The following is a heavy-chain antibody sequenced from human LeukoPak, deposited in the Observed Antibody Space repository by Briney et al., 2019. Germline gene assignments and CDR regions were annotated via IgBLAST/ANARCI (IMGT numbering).Heavy chain of an antibody. J-gene: IGHJ5*02. CDR3: ARVTFGWFDP. D-gene: IGHD3-16*01. Sequence: ASVKVSCKASGYTFTGYYMHWVRQAPGQGLEWMGWINPNSGGTNYAQKFQGRVTMTRNTSISTAYMELSSLRSEDTAVYYCARVTFGWFDPWGQGTLVTVSS. V-gene: IGHV1-2*02. CDR1: GYTFTGYY. CDR2: INPNSGGT.